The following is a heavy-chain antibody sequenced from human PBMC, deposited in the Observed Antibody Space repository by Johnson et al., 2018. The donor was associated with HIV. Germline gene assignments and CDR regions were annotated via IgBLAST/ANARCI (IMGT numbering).Heavy chain of an antibody. V-gene: IGHV3-30*18. CDR2: ISDDGSNK. CDR3: AKGREWELLGGAFDI. Sequence: QVQLVESGGGVVQPGRSLRLSCAASGFTFSSYGMHWVRQAPGKGLEWVAVISDDGSNKFYAASVKGRFTISRDNSKNTLYLQMNSLRAEDTAVYYCAKGREWELLGGAFDIWGQGTMVTVSS. CDR1: GFTFSSYG. J-gene: IGHJ3*02. D-gene: IGHD1-26*01.